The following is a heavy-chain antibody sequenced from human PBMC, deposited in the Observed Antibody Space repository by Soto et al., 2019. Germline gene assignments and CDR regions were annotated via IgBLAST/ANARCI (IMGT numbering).Heavy chain of an antibody. CDR3: SPSTSRYCGIGV. J-gene: IGHJ6*02. D-gene: IGHD2-2*01. V-gene: IGHV3-23*01. CDR2: ISGSGGST. Sequence: GGSLRLSCAASGFTFSSYAMSWVRQAPGKGLEWVSAISGSGGSTYYADSVKGRFTISRDNSKNTLYLQMNSLRAEDTAVYYCSPSTSRYCGIGVWGHGTTVIVS. CDR1: GFTFSSYA.